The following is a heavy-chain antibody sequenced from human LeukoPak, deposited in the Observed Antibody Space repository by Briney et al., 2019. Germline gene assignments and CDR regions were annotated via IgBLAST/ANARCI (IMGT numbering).Heavy chain of an antibody. V-gene: IGHV1-18*01. CDR3: ARRYSSGRTYFDY. CDR1: GYTLTSYG. Sequence: GASVKVSCKASGYTLTSYGISWVRQAPGQGLEWIGWISAYNGNTNYAQRLQGRVTMTTDTSTSTAYMELRSLRSDDTAVYYCARRYSSGRTYFDYWGQGTLVTVSS. J-gene: IGHJ4*02. D-gene: IGHD6-19*01. CDR2: ISAYNGNT.